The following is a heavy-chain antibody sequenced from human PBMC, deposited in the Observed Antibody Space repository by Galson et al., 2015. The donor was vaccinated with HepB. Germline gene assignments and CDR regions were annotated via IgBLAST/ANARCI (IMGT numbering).Heavy chain of an antibody. Sequence: SLKLSCAASGFTFSSYSMHWIRQAPGKGLEWISYITANTIYTNYADSVQGRFTISRDNVKSSVFLQMNSLRAEDAALYYCARVAHSDYGDPAHLDFWGQGTLVTVSS. J-gene: IGHJ4*02. D-gene: IGHD4-17*01. CDR2: ITANTIYT. CDR1: GFTFSSYS. V-gene: IGHV3-11*06. CDR3: ARVAHSDYGDPAHLDF.